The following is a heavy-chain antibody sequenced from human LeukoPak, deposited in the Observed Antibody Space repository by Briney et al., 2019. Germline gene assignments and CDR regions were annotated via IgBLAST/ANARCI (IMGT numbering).Heavy chain of an antibody. V-gene: IGHV3-23*01. J-gene: IGHJ4*02. CDR3: AKRGIVIRAVIIIGFHKEAYYFDY. Sequence: PGGSLRLSCVVSGSTLSNYGMSWVRQAPGEGLEWVSGISERGGSTNYADSVKGRFIISRDTSKNTVYLQMNSLRVENTAVYFCAKRGIVIRAVIIIGFHKEAYYFDYWGQGILVTVSS. CDR1: GSTLSNYG. D-gene: IGHD3-10*01. CDR2: ISERGGST.